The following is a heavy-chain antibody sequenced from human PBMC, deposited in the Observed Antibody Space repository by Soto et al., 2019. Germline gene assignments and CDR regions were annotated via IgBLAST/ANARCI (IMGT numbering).Heavy chain of an antibody. D-gene: IGHD3-22*01. CDR3: TAGGLETYCYVSSDYYGALDV. Sequence: GGSLRLSCAASGFTFSSYAMHWVRQAPGKGLEYVSAISSNGGSTYYANSVKGRFTISRDNSKNTLYLQMGMLRAEDMAVYYCTAGGLETYCYVSSDYYGALDVWGQGTTVTVSS. CDR2: ISSNGGST. J-gene: IGHJ6*02. V-gene: IGHV3-64*01. CDR1: GFTFSSYA.